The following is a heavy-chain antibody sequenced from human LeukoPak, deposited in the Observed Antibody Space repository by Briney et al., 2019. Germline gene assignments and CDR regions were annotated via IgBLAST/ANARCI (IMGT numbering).Heavy chain of an antibody. CDR3: ARDPGYYYDSSGYYQP. V-gene: IGHV1-8*01. Sequence: GASVTVSCKASGYTFTSYDINWVRQATGQGLEWMGWMNPNSGNTGYAQKFQGRVTMTRNTSISTAYMELSSLRSEDTAVYYCARDPGYYYDSSGYYQPWGQGTLVTVSS. CDR2: MNPNSGNT. J-gene: IGHJ5*02. D-gene: IGHD3-22*01. CDR1: GYTFTSYD.